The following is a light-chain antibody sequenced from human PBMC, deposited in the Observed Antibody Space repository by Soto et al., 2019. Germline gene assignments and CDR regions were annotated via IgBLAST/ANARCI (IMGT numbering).Light chain of an antibody. CDR1: QSVRSSY. V-gene: IGKV3-20*01. CDR2: GAS. J-gene: IGKJ2*01. Sequence: EIVLTQSPGTLSLSPGERATLSCRASQSVRSSYLAWYQQKPGQAPRPLIYGASTRATGTPDSFSGSGSGTNFTLTIIRLLPEDFTLYYCHQYGCSPYPFGQRTKLYIK. CDR3: HQYGCSPYP.